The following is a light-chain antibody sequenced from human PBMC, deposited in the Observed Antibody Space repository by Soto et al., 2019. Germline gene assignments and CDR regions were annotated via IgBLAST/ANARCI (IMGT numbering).Light chain of an antibody. CDR1: SSNIGGNY. CDR2: RNN. V-gene: IGLV1-47*01. J-gene: IGLJ7*01. Sequence: QSVLTQPPSTSGTPGQRVTIPCFGSSSNIGGNYVFWYQHLPGTAPKLLIYRNNHRPSGVPDRFSGSKSGTSASLAISGLRAEDEADYYCATWDASLSGTIIFGGGTQLTVL. CDR3: ATWDASLSGTII.